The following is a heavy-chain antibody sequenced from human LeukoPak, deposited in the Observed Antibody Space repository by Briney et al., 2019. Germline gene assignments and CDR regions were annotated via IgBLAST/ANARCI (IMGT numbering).Heavy chain of an antibody. CDR1: GYTFTSYD. D-gene: IGHD3-10*01. J-gene: IGHJ4*02. Sequence: SVKVSCKASGYTFTSYDINWVRQAPGQGLEWMGRIIPILGIANYAQKFQGRVTITADKSTSTAYMELSSLRSEDTAVYYCASPGGFTDYWGQGTLVTVSS. CDR3: ASPGGFTDY. CDR2: IIPILGIA. V-gene: IGHV1-69*04.